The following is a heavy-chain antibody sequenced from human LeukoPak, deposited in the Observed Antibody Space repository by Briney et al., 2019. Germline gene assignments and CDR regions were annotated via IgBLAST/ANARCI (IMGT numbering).Heavy chain of an antibody. V-gene: IGHV1-69*04. D-gene: IGHD3-3*01. CDR3: ARERYYDFWSGSSGYYMDV. CDR2: IIPILGIA. CDR1: GGTFSSYT. Sequence: SVKVSCKASGGTFSSYTISWVRQAPGQGLEWMGRIIPILGIANYAQKFQGRDTITADKSTSTAYMELSSLRSEDTAVYYCARERYYDFWSGSSGYYMDVWGKGTTVTVSS. J-gene: IGHJ6*03.